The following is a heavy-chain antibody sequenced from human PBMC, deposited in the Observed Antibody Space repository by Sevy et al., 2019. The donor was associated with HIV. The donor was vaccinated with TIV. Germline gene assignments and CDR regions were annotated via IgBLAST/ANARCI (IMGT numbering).Heavy chain of an antibody. CDR1: GISFTTSG. CDR2: ISYHGRDK. Sequence: GGSLRLSCIVSGISFTTSGMHWVRQAPGKGLEWVAVISYHGRDKFYAESVKGQSTISRDNSKNMLYLQMNSLRAEDTGVYYCAKDFTGYNGMDVWGQGTMVTVSS. CDR3: AKDFTGYNGMDV. J-gene: IGHJ6*02. D-gene: IGHD3-9*01. V-gene: IGHV3-30*18.